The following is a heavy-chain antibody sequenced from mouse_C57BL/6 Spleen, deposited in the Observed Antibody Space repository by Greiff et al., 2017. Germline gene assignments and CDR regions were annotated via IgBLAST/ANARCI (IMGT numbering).Heavy chain of an antibody. J-gene: IGHJ1*03. CDR2: INPNNGGT. Sequence: EVQLQQSGPELVKPGASVKMSCKASGYTFTDYNMHWVKQSHGKSLEWIGYINPNNGGTSYNQTFKCKATLTVNKSSSTAYMVLRSLTSEDSAVYYCARGGITTVVEDFDVWGTGTTVTVSS. CDR1: GYTFTDYN. V-gene: IGHV1-22*01. D-gene: IGHD1-1*01. CDR3: ARGGITTVVEDFDV.